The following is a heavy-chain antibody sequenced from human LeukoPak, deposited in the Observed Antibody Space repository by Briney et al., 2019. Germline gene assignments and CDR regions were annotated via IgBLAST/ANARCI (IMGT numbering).Heavy chain of an antibody. D-gene: IGHD3-9*01. J-gene: IGHJ5*02. CDR3: ATGYYDILTGYYNS. V-gene: IGHV1-2*02. CDR1: GYTFTGYY. Sequence: ASVKVSCKASGYTFTGYYMHWVRQAPGQGLEWMGWINPNSGGTNYAQKFQGRVTMTRDTSISTAHMELSRLRSDDTAVYYCATGYYDILTGYYNSWGQGTLVTVSS. CDR2: INPNSGGT.